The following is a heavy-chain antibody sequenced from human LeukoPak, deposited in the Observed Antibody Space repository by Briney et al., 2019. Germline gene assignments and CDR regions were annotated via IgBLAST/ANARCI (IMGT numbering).Heavy chain of an antibody. D-gene: IGHD3-3*01. Sequence: PGGSLRLSCAASGFTFSSYSMNWVRQAPGKGLEWVSSISSSSSYIYYADSMKGRFTISRDNSKNTLYLQMNSLRAEDTAVYYCAKFGDFYDFWSGYFPYYFDYWGQGTLVTVSS. CDR3: AKFGDFYDFWSGYFPYYFDY. J-gene: IGHJ4*02. V-gene: IGHV3-21*04. CDR1: GFTFSSYS. CDR2: ISSSSSYI.